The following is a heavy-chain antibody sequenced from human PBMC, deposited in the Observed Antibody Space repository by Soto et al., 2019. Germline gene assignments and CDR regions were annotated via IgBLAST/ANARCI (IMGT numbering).Heavy chain of an antibody. CDR3: ARSGAFWSGYYTCFDY. CDR1: CGSIISSNW. CDR2: IYHSGST. V-gene: IGHV4-4*02. J-gene: IGHJ4*02. Sequence: PSETLSLTCAFSCGSIISSNWWSWVRQPPGKGLEWIGEIYHSGSTNYNPSLKSRVTISVDKSKNQFSLKLSSVTAADTAVYYCARSGAFWSGYYTCFDYWGQGTLVTVSS. D-gene: IGHD3-3*01.